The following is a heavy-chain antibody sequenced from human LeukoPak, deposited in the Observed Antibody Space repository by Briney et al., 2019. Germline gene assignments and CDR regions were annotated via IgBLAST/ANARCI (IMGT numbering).Heavy chain of an antibody. Sequence: SETLSLTCTVSGSSISSSSYYWGWIRQPPGKGLEWIGSIYSGGSTYYNPSLKSRVTISVDTSKNQFSLKLSSVTAADTAVYYCASSTGSFDYWGQGTLVTVSS. CDR3: ASSTGSFDY. V-gene: IGHV4-39*01. CDR2: IYSGGST. J-gene: IGHJ4*02. D-gene: IGHD4-17*01. CDR1: GSSISSSSYY.